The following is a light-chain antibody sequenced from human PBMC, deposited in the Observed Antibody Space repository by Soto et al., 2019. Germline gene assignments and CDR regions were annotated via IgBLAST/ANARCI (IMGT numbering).Light chain of an antibody. J-gene: IGKJ4*01. V-gene: IGKV1-39*01. CDR1: QTISTY. CDR2: AAS. CDR3: QHSYSTPRS. Sequence: DIQMTQSPSSLSASLGDRVTITCRASQTISTYLNWYQQRPGKAPKLLIYAASRLQNAVPSRFSGSGSGTDFTLTITSLQPEDFAIYYCQHSYSTPRSFGGGTRVESK.